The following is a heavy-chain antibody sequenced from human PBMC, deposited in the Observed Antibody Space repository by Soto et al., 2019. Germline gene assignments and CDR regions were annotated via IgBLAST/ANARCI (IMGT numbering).Heavy chain of an antibody. J-gene: IGHJ4*02. CDR3: ARYYYGSGSNRGYFDY. V-gene: IGHV1-46*01. CDR2: INPSGGST. Sequence: ASVKVSCKASGYTFTSYYMHWVRQAPGQGLEWKGIINPSGGSTSYAQKFQGRVTMTRDTSTSTVYMELSSLRSEDTAVYYCARYYYGSGSNRGYFDYWGPGTLVTVSS. CDR1: GYTFTSYY. D-gene: IGHD3-10*01.